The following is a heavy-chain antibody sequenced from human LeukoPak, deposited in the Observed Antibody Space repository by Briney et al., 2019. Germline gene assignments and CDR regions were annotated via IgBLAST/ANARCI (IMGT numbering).Heavy chain of an antibody. Sequence: ASVKVSCKASGYTFTGYYMHWVRQAPGQGLEWMGWINPDSGGTNYAQKFQGRVTMTEDTSTDTAYMGLSSLRSEDTAVYYCATGHQLLLHDYWGQGTLVTVSS. CDR1: GYTFTGYY. CDR3: ATGHQLLLHDY. D-gene: IGHD2-2*01. J-gene: IGHJ4*02. V-gene: IGHV1-2*02. CDR2: INPDSGGT.